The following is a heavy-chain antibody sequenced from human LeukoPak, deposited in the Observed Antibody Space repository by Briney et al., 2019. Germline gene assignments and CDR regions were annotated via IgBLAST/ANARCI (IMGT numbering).Heavy chain of an antibody. CDR1: GFTFDDYA. Sequence: GSLELSCAASGFTFDDYALHRVRQAPGKGLEWVFLISGGGGSTYYADSVKGRFTIPRDNSKNSLYLQMNSLRTEDTALYYCAKDMERYYDFWSGYYNGFDPWGQGTLVTVSS. CDR2: ISGGGGST. D-gene: IGHD3-3*01. CDR3: AKDMERYYDFWSGYYNGFDP. V-gene: IGHV3-43*02. J-gene: IGHJ5*02.